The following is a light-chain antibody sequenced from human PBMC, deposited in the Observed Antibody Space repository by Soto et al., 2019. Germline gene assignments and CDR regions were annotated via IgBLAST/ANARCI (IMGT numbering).Light chain of an antibody. Sequence: EIVLTQSPGTLSLSPGDRATLSCRASQSVTNSYLAWYQQKPGQAPRLFIYDASRRATGIPDRFSGSGSETDFTLTISRLQPEDFAVYYCQQYGRSLTFGGGTKVEIK. CDR2: DAS. CDR1: QSVTNSY. CDR3: QQYGRSLT. V-gene: IGKV3-20*01. J-gene: IGKJ4*01.